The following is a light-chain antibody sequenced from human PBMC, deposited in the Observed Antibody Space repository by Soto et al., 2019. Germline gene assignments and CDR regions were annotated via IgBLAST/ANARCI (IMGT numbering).Light chain of an antibody. J-gene: IGKJ1*01. V-gene: IGKV1-5*03. Sequence: IQLTQSPSFLSASVGDRVTITCRASQSISSWLAWYQQKPGKAPKVLIYKASSLESGVPSRFSGSGSGTEFTLTISSLQPDDFATYYCLQYNSYSSFGQGTKVDI. CDR1: QSISSW. CDR3: LQYNSYSS. CDR2: KAS.